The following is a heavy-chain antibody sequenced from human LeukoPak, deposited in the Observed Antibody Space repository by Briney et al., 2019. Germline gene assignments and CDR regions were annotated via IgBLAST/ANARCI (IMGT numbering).Heavy chain of an antibody. CDR2: IIPIFGTA. CDR1: GGTFSSYA. D-gene: IGHD2-2*01. CDR3: ARSTSTTDHYYYYMDV. J-gene: IGHJ6*03. V-gene: IGHV1-69*05. Sequence: GASVKVSCKASGGTFSSYAISWVRQAPGQGLEWMGGIIPIFGTANYAQKFQGRVTITTDKSTSTAYMELSSLRSEDTAVYYCARSTSTTDHYYYYMDVWGKGTTVTVSS.